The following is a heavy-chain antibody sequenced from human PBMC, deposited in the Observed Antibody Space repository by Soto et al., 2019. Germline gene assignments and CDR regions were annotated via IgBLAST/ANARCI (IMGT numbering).Heavy chain of an antibody. J-gene: IGHJ3*02. V-gene: IGHV2-5*02. CDR1: GLSLSTGGVA. CDR2: IYWDDDK. D-gene: IGHD3-16*01. CDR3: ALPGGGGELRSFDAFDI. Sequence: QITLKESGPTLVKPTQTLTLTCNLSGLSLSTGGVAVGWIRQPPGKALEWLALIYWDDDKRYSPSLKSRLTIPKDSSKTQVVLTVANMDPVDTGTYFCALPGGGGELRSFDAFDIWGQGTMVTVSS.